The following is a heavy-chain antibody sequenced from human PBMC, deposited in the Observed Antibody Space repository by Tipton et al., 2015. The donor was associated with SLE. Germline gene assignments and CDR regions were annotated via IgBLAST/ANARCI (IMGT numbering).Heavy chain of an antibody. CDR2: LYYTGTT. J-gene: IGHJ5*02. V-gene: IGHV4-39*07. D-gene: IGHD3-9*01. CDR1: GGSISSSNYY. Sequence: TLSLTCTVSGGSISSSNYYWGWIRQPPGKGLEWIGSLYYTGTTYYNPSLKSRVTISSDTSKNHFSLKLNSVTAADTAVYYCARAERWAYKSLTGRPAGNWFDPWSQGTLVSVSS. CDR3: ARAERWAYKSLTGRPAGNWFDP.